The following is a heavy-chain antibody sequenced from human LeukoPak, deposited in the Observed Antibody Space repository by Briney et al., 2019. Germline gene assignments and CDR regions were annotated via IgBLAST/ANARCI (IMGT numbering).Heavy chain of an antibody. CDR2: IYSGGST. J-gene: IGHJ4*02. V-gene: IGHV3-53*01. CDR3: AKDGKIRNWNYYQAKPVY. D-gene: IGHD1-7*01. Sequence: PGGSLRLSCAASGFTVSSNSMSWVRQAPGKGLEWVSVIYSGGSTYYADSVKGRFTISRDNSKNTLYLQTNSLRAEDTAVYYCAKDGKIRNWNYYQAKPVYWGQGTLVTVSS. CDR1: GFTVSSNS.